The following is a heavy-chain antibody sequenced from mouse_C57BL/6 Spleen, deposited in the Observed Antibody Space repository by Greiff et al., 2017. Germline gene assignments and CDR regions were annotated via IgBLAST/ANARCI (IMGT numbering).Heavy chain of an antibody. J-gene: IGHJ4*01. CDR3: ARPSITTVVNYDAMDY. D-gene: IGHD1-1*01. CDR2: IDPSDSYT. Sequence: QVQLQQPGAELVRPGTSVKLSCKASGYTFTSYWMHWVKQRPGQGLEWIGVIDPSDSYTNYNQKFKGKATLTVDTSSSTDYMQLSSLTSEDSAVYYCARPSITTVVNYDAMDYWGQGTSVTVSS. CDR1: GYTFTSYW. V-gene: IGHV1-59*01.